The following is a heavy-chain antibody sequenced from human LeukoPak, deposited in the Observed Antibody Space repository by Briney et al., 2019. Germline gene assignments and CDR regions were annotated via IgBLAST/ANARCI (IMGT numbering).Heavy chain of an antibody. D-gene: IGHD1-14*01. J-gene: IGHJ4*02. CDR3: VRQPQEEWNHRYYFDY. Sequence: SETLSLTCTVSGYSISSGYYWGWIRQPPGKGLEWIGSIYYSGSTYYNPSLKSRVTISVDTSKNQFSLKLSSVTAADTAVYYCVRQPQEEWNHRYYFDYWGQGTLVTVSS. CDR1: GYSISSGYY. CDR2: IYYSGST. V-gene: IGHV4-38-2*02.